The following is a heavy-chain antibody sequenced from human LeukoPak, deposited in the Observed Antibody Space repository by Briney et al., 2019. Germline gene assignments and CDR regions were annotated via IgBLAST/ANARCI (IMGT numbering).Heavy chain of an antibody. CDR1: GFTFSTYA. J-gene: IGHJ4*02. D-gene: IGHD6-19*01. Sequence: QPGGSLRLSRAASGFTFSTYAMTWVRQAPGKGLEWVSAIDWTSGYIYYADSFKGRFTTSRDNSKNTLYLQMNSLRAEDTAVYYCVKNALAGQPYYDYWGQGALVTVSS. V-gene: IGHV3-23*01. CDR2: IDWTSGYI. CDR3: VKNALAGQPYYDY.